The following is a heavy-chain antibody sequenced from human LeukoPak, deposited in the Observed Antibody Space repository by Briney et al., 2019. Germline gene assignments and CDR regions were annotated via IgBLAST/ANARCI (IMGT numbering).Heavy chain of an antibody. V-gene: IGHV3-30-3*01. D-gene: IGHD3-10*01. CDR2: ISYDGSNK. CDR3: AGLSMVRGVNYFDY. Sequence: PGGSLRLSCAASGFTFSNYAMHWVRQAPGKGLEWVAVISYDGSNKYYADSVKGRFTISRDNSKNTLYLQMNSLRAEDTAVYYCAGLSMVRGVNYFDYWSQGTLVTVSS. CDR1: GFTFSNYA. J-gene: IGHJ4*02.